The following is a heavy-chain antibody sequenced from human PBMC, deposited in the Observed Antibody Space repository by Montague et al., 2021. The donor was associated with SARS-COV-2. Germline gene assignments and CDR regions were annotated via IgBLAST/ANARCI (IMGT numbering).Heavy chain of an antibody. CDR1: GASVGSSD. V-gene: IGHV4-59*02. Sequence: SETLSLTCTVSGASVGSSDWGWIRQSPGKGLEWIGYFYSVGSTDYNPSLKIRATISRDTSKNQFSLKVRSMTAADTAVYYCARETMTADAFDIWGQGTMVTVSS. J-gene: IGHJ3*02. CDR3: ARETMTADAFDI. CDR2: FYSVGST. D-gene: IGHD1-14*01.